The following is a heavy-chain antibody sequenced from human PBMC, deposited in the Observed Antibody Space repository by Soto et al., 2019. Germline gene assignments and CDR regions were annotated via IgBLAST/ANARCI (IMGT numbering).Heavy chain of an antibody. D-gene: IGHD6-13*01. J-gene: IGHJ3*02. Sequence: GESLKISCAASGFTFSSYWMSWVRQAPGKGLEWVANIKQDGSEKYYVDSVKGRFTISRDNAKNSLYLQMNSLRAEDTAVYYCARERSSSAFDIWGQGTMVTVSS. CDR1: GFTFSSYW. CDR3: ARERSSSAFDI. V-gene: IGHV3-7*01. CDR2: IKQDGSEK.